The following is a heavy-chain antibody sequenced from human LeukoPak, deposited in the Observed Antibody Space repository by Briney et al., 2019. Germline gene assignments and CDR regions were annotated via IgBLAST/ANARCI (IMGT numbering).Heavy chain of an antibody. D-gene: IGHD6-19*01. CDR2: FYSGGST. CDR1: WVTVSSNY. CDR3: ARENTIGIAVAGYFDY. V-gene: IGHV3-53*01. Sequence: PGGSLRLPXSASWVTVSSNYMSCGRQVPGKGLEGASVFYSGGSTNYEDSVKGRFTISSDNYKNTMYLQLKSLSAAGTDVDDCARENTIGIAVAGYFDYWGQGTLVSVSS. J-gene: IGHJ4*02.